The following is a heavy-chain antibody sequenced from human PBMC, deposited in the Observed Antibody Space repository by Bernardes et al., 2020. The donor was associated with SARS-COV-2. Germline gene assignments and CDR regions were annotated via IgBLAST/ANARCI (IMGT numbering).Heavy chain of an antibody. CDR3: ARGPWELPDY. CDR2: IYYSGST. D-gene: IGHD1-26*01. Sequence: ETLSLTCTVSGASISSLYWSWIRQPPGKGLEWIGYIYYSGSTSYNPSLKSRVTISVDKSKNQFSLKLSSVTAADTAVYYCARGPWELPDYWGQGTLVTVSS. V-gene: IGHV4-59*11. J-gene: IGHJ4*02. CDR1: GASISSLY.